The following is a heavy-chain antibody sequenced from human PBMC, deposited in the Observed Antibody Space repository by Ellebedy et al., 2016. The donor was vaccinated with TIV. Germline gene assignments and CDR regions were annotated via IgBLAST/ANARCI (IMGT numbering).Heavy chain of an antibody. D-gene: IGHD5/OR15-5a*01. CDR3: TRDLTNIVSGDY. CDR2: INPNSGGT. V-gene: IGHV1-2*02. CDR1: GYTFTDLY. J-gene: IGHJ4*02. Sequence: AASVKVSCKASGYTFTDLYIHWVRQAPGQGLEWMAWINPNSGGTNYAQKFQGRVTVTRDTSTSTAFLELSRLRSDDTAVYYCTRDLTNIVSGDYWGQGTLVTVSS.